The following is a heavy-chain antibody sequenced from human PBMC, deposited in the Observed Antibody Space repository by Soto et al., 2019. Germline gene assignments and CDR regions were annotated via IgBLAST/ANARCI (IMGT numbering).Heavy chain of an antibody. CDR1: NGSISSAIYY. J-gene: IGHJ5*02. Sequence: QLQLQESGPGLVKPSETLSLTCTVSNGSISSAIYYWGWIRQPPGKGLEWIGSIYHSGSTYYNPPLQGRVTISVDTSKNQFSLKLSSVAAADTAVYFCAGRSSLASVQVYFGEISNYNWFDPWGQGTLVTVSS. CDR3: AGRSSLASVQVYFGEISNYNWFDP. CDR2: IYHSGST. D-gene: IGHD3-10*01. V-gene: IGHV4-39*01.